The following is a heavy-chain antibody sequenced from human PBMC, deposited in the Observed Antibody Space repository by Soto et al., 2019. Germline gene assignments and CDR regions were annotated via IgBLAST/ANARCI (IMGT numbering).Heavy chain of an antibody. D-gene: IGHD1-26*01. CDR3: VREDGKVGTNSAFDY. Sequence: TGGSLRLSCASSGFTFSTYTMNWVRQARGKGLEWVSSINGRGNYIYYAESVKGRFTISRDNAKNSLYLQMDRLRAEDTALYYCVREDGKVGTNSAFDYWGLGALVTVS. CDR2: INGRGNYI. V-gene: IGHV3-21*01. J-gene: IGHJ4*02. CDR1: GFTFSTYT.